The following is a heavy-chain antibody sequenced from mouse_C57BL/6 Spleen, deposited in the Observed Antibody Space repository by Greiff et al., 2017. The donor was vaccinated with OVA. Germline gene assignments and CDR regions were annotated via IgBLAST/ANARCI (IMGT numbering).Heavy chain of an antibody. Sequence: VQVVESGPGLVAPSQSLSITCTVSGFSLTSYGVHWVRQPPGKGLEWLVVIWSDGSTTYNSALKSRLSISKDNSKSQVFLKMNSLQTDDTAMYYCARHGIYDGYPFYAMDYWGQGTSVTVSS. J-gene: IGHJ4*01. V-gene: IGHV2-6-1*01. CDR2: IWSDGST. CDR3: ARHGIYDGYPFYAMDY. D-gene: IGHD2-3*01. CDR1: GFSLTSYG.